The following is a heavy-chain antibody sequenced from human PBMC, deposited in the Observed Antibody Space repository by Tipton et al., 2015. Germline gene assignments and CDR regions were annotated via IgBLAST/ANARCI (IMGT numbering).Heavy chain of an antibody. V-gene: IGHV1-2*02. CDR3: ARGYSPRRWFDP. D-gene: IGHD5-18*01. CDR1: GYTFTGYS. J-gene: IGHJ5*02. CDR2: TDPDSGGT. Sequence: QSGAEVKKPGASVKVSCKASGYTFTGYSIHWVRQAPGQGLEWMGWTDPDSGGTNYAQKFQGRVTMTRDTSISTAYLQWRSLKTSDTAMYYCARGYSPRRWFDPWGQGTLVTVSS.